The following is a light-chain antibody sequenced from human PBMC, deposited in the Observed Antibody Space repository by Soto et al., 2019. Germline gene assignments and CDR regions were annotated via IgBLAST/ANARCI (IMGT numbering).Light chain of an antibody. J-gene: IGLJ3*02. CDR3: SSYSSSSTLV. CDR2: EVS. Sequence: QSVLTQPASVSGSPGQPITISCTGPSSDVGGYNYVSWYQQHPGKAPKLMVYEVSNRPSGVSNRFSGSKSGNTASLTISGLQAADESDYYCSSYSSSSTLVFGGGTKLTVL. V-gene: IGLV2-14*01. CDR1: SSDVGGYNY.